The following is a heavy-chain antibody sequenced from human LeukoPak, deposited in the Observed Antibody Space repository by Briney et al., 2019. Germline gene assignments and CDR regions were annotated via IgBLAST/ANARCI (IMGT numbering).Heavy chain of an antibody. CDR1: GFTFSSYG. D-gene: IGHD2-2*02. V-gene: IGHV3-33*01. Sequence: GRSLRLSCAASGFTFSSYGMHWVRQAPGKGLEWVAVIWYDGSNKYYADSVKGRFTISRDNSKNTLYLQMNSLRAEDTAVYYCARESPYCSSTSCYKGFDPRGQGTLVTVSS. CDR3: ARESPYCSSTSCYKGFDP. J-gene: IGHJ5*02. CDR2: IWYDGSNK.